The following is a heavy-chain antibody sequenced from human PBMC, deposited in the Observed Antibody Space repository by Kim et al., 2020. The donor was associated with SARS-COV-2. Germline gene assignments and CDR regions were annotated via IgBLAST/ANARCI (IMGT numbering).Heavy chain of an antibody. CDR3: ARCPLSMTMVRGMITTTLFDYYNMDA. V-gene: IGHV3-48*02. CDR2: ISSSSSTV. J-gene: IGHJ6*02. Sequence: VGSLRLSCTVSGFNFNSYSMNWVRQAPGKGLEWVSYISSSSSTVYYADSVRGRFTISRDNAKNSLFLQMNSLRDDDTAVYYCARCPLSMTMVRGMITTTLFDYYNMDAWGQGTTVTVSS. CDR1: GFNFNSYS. D-gene: IGHD3-10*01.